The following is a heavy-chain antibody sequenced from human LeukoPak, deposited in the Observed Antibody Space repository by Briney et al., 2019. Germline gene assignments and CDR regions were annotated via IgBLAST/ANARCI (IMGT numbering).Heavy chain of an antibody. CDR1: GGSISSSNW. CDR3: ARRYSSSWYYFDY. V-gene: IGHV4-4*02. J-gene: IGHJ4*02. Sequence: NPSETLSLTCAVSGGSISSSNWWSWVRQPPGKGLEWIGEIYHSGSTNYNPSLKSRVTISVDKSKNQFSLKLSSVTAADTAVYYCARRYSSSWYYFDYWGQGTLVTVSS. D-gene: IGHD6-13*01. CDR2: IYHSGST.